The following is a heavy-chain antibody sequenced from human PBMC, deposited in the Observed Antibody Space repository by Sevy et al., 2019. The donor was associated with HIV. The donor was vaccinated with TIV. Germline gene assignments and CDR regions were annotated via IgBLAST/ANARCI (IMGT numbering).Heavy chain of an antibody. D-gene: IGHD5-18*01. V-gene: IGHV3-48*02. Sequence: GSLRLSCAASGFTFNSYSMNWVRQAPGKGLEWVSYISTSSSTIYYADSVKGRFTISRDNAKNSLYLQMSSLRDEDTAVYYCARDRGYSYGSPGAFDIWGQGTMVTVSS. CDR3: ARDRGYSYGSPGAFDI. CDR2: ISTSSSTI. CDR1: GFTFNSYS. J-gene: IGHJ3*02.